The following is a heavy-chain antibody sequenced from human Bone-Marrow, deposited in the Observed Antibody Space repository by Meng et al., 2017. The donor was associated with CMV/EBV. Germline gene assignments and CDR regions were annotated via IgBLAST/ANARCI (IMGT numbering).Heavy chain of an antibody. CDR2: IRSKAYGGPT. D-gene: IGHD6-13*01. J-gene: IGHJ4*02. CDR3: TRAPRAGISWYTYYFDY. V-gene: IGHV3-49*04. Sequence: GESLKISCTASGFTFGDYAMNWVRQAPGKGLEWVGFIRSKAYGGPTEYAASVKGRFTISRDVFKTIAYLQMNSLKTEDTDVDYCTRAPRAGISWYTYYFDYWGQGTLVTVSS. CDR1: GFTFGDYA.